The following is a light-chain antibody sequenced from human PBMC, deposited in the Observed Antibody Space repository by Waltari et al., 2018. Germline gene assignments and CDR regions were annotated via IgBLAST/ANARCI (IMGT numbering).Light chain of an antibody. CDR3: QQSYSTLFT. Sequence: DIQTTQSPSSLSASVGARVTITCRASQSISSYLNWYQQKPGKAPKLLIYAASSLQSGVPSRFSGSGSVTDFTLTISSLQPEDFATYYCQQSYSTLFTFGPGTKVDIK. J-gene: IGKJ3*01. CDR1: QSISSY. V-gene: IGKV1-39*01. CDR2: AAS.